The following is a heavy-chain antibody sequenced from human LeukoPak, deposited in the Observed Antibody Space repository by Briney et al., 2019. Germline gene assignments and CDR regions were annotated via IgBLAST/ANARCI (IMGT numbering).Heavy chain of an antibody. CDR1: GFTFSNYA. Sequence: GGSLRLSCVASGFTFSNYAMNWVRQAPRKGLEWVAVISGRGDSTYFPDSVKGRLTISRDDSKNMVFLQMNSLRVEDTAIYYCAKSSTRDAPLGYFDYWGQGALVTVSS. J-gene: IGHJ4*02. V-gene: IGHV3-23*01. CDR3: AKSSTRDAPLGYFDY. CDR2: ISGRGDST.